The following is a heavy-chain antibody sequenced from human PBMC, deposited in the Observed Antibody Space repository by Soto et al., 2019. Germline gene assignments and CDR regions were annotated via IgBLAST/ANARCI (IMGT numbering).Heavy chain of an antibody. V-gene: IGHV3-23*01. CDR1: GFSFRDYG. CDR2: ISGSGGST. J-gene: IGHJ5*02. Sequence: GGSLRLSCAASGFSFRDYGMHWVRQAPGKGLEWVSAISGSGGSTYYADSVKGRFTISRDNYKNTLYLQMTSLRAEDTAVYYRAKSARTWEDRYYYGSGTLPWFDPWGQGTLVTVSA. CDR3: AKSARTWEDRYYYGSGTLPWFDP. D-gene: IGHD3-10*01.